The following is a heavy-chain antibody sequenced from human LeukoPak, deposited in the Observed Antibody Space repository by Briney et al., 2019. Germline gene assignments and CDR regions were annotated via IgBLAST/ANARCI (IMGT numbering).Heavy chain of an antibody. D-gene: IGHD2-2*01. J-gene: IGHJ4*02. CDR1: GHTFISYY. Sequence: ASVKVSCKASGHTFISYYMHWVRQAPGQGLEWMGIINPSGGSTSYAQKFQGRVTMTRDMSTGTVYMELSSLRSEDTAVYYCARRGCGSTSCSIDYWGQGTLVTVSS. V-gene: IGHV1-46*01. CDR2: INPSGGST. CDR3: ARRGCGSTSCSIDY.